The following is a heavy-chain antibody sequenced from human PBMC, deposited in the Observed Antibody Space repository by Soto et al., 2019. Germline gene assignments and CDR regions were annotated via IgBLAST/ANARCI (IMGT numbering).Heavy chain of an antibody. Sequence: EVQLVESGGGLVQPGGSLRLSCVASGFTFSTDSMNWVRQAPGKGLEWVAHISTSGATRYYAASVKGRFTISRDNAKTSLYLQMDSLRNDDTAVYYCARFFGSGFDYWGQGTLVTVSS. CDR2: ISTSGATR. V-gene: IGHV3-48*02. CDR1: GFTFSTDS. CDR3: ARFFGSGFDY. J-gene: IGHJ4*02. D-gene: IGHD6-19*01.